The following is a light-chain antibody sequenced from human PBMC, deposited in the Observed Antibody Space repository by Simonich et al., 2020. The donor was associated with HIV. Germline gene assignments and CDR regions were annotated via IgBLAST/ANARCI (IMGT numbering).Light chain of an antibody. V-gene: IGKV1-39*01. Sequence: DIQMTQSPSSMSASIGDRVTITCRASQSIRNYLKWYQQKEGKAPKLLIYAASSLQSGVPSKVSGSGSGTDFTLTISSLQPEDFGTYYCQQSYSTPIAFGQGTRLEIK. J-gene: IGKJ5*01. CDR2: AAS. CDR3: QQSYSTPIA. CDR1: QSIRNY.